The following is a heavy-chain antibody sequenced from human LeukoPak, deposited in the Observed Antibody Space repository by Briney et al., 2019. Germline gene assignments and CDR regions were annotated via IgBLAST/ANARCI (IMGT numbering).Heavy chain of an antibody. J-gene: IGHJ5*02. V-gene: IGHV4-59*08. CDR2: IYYSGST. D-gene: IGHD3-10*01. CDR1: GGSISSYY. Sequence: KASETLSLTCTVSGGSISSYYWSWIRQPPGEGLEWIGYIYYSGSTNYNPSLKSRVTISVDTSKNQISLKLTSVTATDTAVYYCARRWCGESRSRFDPWGQGTLVTVSS. CDR3: ARRWCGESRSRFDP.